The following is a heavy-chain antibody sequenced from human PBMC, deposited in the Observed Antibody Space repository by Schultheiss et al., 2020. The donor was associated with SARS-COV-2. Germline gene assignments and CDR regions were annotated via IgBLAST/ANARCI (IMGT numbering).Heavy chain of an antibody. V-gene: IGHV3-NL1*01. D-gene: IGHD2-15*01. J-gene: IGHJ4*02. CDR2: IYSGGST. CDR3: ATDANRVPATYLDY. CDR1: GFTFSSYG. Sequence: GGSLRLSCAASGFTFSSYGMHWVRQAPGKGLEWVSVIYSGGSTYYADSVKGRFTISRDNSKNTLYLQMNSLRSEDTAVYYCATDANRVPATYLDYWGQGTLVTVSS.